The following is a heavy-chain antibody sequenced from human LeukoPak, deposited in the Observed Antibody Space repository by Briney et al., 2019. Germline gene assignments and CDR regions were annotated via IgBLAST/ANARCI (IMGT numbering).Heavy chain of an antibody. J-gene: IGHJ4*02. D-gene: IGHD2-8*01. CDR1: GYTFTGYY. CDR3: AREVCTNGVCFGGYFDY. CDR2: INPNSGGT. V-gene: IGHV1-2*06. Sequence: ASVKVSCKASGYTFTGYYMHWVRQAPGQGLEWMGRINPNSGGTNYAQRLQGRVTMTRDTSISTAYMELSRLRFDDTAVYYCAREVCTNGVCFGGYFDYWGQGTLVTVSS.